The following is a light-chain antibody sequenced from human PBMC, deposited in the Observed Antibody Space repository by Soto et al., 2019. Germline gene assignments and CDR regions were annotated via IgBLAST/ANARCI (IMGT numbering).Light chain of an antibody. V-gene: IGKV1-39*01. CDR2: LTS. J-gene: IGKJ1*01. CDR3: QQYNSYSQT. Sequence: DIQMTQSPSSLSASVGDRVTITCRASQSISTYLNWFQQKPGRAPKLLIYLTSTLQSGVPSRFSGSGSGTDFTLTISSLQPEDFATYYCQQYNSYSQTFGQGTKVEIK. CDR1: QSISTY.